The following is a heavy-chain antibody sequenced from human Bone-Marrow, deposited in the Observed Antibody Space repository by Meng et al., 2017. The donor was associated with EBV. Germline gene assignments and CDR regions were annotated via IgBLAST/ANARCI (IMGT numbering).Heavy chain of an antibody. V-gene: IGHV4-4*02. CDR1: GGSISSSNW. CDR2: IYHSGST. Sequence: QRLGSGPGRVEPSGPLSLTAAVPGGSISSSNWWSWVRQPPGKGLEWIGEIYHSGSTNCNPSLESRVTISIDKSDNQFSLKLTPVTAADTAVYYCARGLGGHYPTMEYWGQGTLVTVSS. CDR3: ARGLGGHYPTMEY. D-gene: IGHD3-22*01. J-gene: IGHJ4*02.